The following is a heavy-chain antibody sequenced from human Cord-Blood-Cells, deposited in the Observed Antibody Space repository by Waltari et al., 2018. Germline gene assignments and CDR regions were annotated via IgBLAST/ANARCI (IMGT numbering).Heavy chain of an antibody. CDR2: IKSKPDGGTT. D-gene: IGHD2-21*01. CDR3: TTDHVYSAI. V-gene: IGHV3-15*01. CDR1: GITYSNPL. J-gene: IGHJ3*02. Sequence: EVQLVESGGGSVKPGGSLRLSCAASGITYSNPLMRWVRQAPGKGLDWFGRIKSKPDGGTTDYAAPVKGRFTISRDDSKNTLYLQMNSLKTEDTAVYYFTTDHVYSAIWGQGTMVTVSS.